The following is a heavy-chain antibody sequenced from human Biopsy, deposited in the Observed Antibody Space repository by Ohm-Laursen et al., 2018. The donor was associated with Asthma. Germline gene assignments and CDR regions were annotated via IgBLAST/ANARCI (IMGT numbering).Heavy chain of an antibody. CDR3: ARAVDYSHYYGIDV. CDR1: GYTFNSAG. J-gene: IGHJ6*02. Sequence: VSVKVSCKTSGYTFNSAGITWVRQAPGQGLEWMGWISVYNGNTKVAQKLQDRVTMITDTSTSTAYMELRSPGSDDTAVYFCARAVDYSHYYGIDVWGQGTTVTVS. D-gene: IGHD3-10*01. CDR2: ISVYNGNT. V-gene: IGHV1-18*01.